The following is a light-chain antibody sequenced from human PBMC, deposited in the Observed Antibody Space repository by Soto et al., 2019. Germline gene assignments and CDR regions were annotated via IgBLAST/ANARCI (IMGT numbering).Light chain of an antibody. J-gene: IGLJ3*02. Sequence: QSVLTQPPSVSGTPGQRVTISCSGSSSNVGSNFVYWYQQFPGTAPKLLIYRTDQRPSGVPDRFSASKPGTSASLAISGLRSDDEADYYCAAWDNSLRSVFGGGTKLTVL. CDR2: RTD. CDR3: AAWDNSLRSV. CDR1: SSNVGSNF. V-gene: IGLV1-47*01.